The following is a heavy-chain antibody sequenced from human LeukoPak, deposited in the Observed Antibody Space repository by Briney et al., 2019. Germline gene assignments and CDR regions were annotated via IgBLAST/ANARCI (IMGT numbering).Heavy chain of an antibody. Sequence: GGSLRLSCAASGFTFSSYSMSWVRQAPGKGLEWVSVIYSGGSTYYADSVKGRFTISRDNSKNTLYLQMNSLRAEDTAVYYCARVRAIAAAGTVAWFDPWGQGTLVTVSS. J-gene: IGHJ5*02. D-gene: IGHD6-13*01. CDR2: IYSGGST. CDR1: GFTFSSYS. CDR3: ARVRAIAAAGTVAWFDP. V-gene: IGHV3-53*01.